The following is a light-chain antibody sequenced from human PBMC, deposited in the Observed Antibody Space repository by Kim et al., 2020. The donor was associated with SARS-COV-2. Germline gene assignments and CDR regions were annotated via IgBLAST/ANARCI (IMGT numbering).Light chain of an antibody. V-gene: IGKV1-9*01. CDR3: QQFDSYPRT. Sequence: ASVGDRVTSTCRASQGSRSFLAWYQQKPGKDPNLLIYAASSLQSGVPSRFSCSGSGTEFTLTISSVQPEDFATYYCQQFDSYPRTFGGGTKVEIK. CDR1: QGSRSF. J-gene: IGKJ4*02. CDR2: AAS.